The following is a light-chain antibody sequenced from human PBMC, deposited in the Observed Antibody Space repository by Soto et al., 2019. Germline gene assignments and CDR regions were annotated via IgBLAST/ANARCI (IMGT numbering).Light chain of an antibody. V-gene: IGKV1-5*01. Sequence: DIQMTLSPSTLSASVGDRVTVTCRASQTIGSWLAWYQQKPGKAPKLLIYDASSLESGVPSRFSGSGSGTEFTLTISSLQPDDFATYYCQHYNSYSEAFGQGTKVDIK. CDR3: QHYNSYSEA. CDR1: QTIGSW. J-gene: IGKJ1*01. CDR2: DAS.